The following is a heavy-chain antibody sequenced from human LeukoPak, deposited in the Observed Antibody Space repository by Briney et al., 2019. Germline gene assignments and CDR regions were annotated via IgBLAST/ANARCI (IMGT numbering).Heavy chain of an antibody. D-gene: IGHD6-19*01. CDR3: ARVLRGSSGWTPFDF. Sequence: SETLSLTCTVSGGSLSSYYWSWIRQPAGKGLEWIGRIYTSGSTNYNPSLKSRVTMSVDTSKNQFSLKLSSVTAADTAMYYCARVLRGSSGWTPFDFWGQGTLVTVSS. CDR2: IYTSGST. V-gene: IGHV4-4*07. CDR1: GGSLSSYY. J-gene: IGHJ4*02.